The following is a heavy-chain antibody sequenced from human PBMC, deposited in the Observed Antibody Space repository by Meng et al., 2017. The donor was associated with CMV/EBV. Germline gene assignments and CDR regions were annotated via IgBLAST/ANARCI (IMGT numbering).Heavy chain of an antibody. CDR2: IYYSGST. D-gene: IGHD2-2*03. Sequence: GGYYWSWIRQPPGKGLEWVGYIYYSGSTYYNPSLKSRVTISVDTSKNQFSLKLSSVTAADTAVYYCARDYGYCSSTSCYGNWYFDLWGRGTLVTVSS. CDR1: GGYY. V-gene: IGHV4-31*02. J-gene: IGHJ2*01. CDR3: ARDYGYCSSTSCYGNWYFDL.